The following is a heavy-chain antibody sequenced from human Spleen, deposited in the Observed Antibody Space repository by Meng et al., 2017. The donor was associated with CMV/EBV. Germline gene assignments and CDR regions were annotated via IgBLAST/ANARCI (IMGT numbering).Heavy chain of an antibody. Sequence: GESLKISCAASGFTFSDFGIHWVRQSPGRGLEWVSFTRLDGSKTYYAEFLKGRFTVSRDNARNTIYLQMNSLRLEDAAVYYCVKAVFFDYDDYGRENGMDVWGQGTTVTVSS. D-gene: IGHD4-17*01. J-gene: IGHJ6*02. CDR1: GFTFSDFG. V-gene: IGHV3-30*02. CDR2: TRLDGSKT. CDR3: VKAVFFDYDDYGRENGMDV.